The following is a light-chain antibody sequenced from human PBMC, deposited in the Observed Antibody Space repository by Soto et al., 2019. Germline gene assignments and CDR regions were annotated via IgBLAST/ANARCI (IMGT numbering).Light chain of an antibody. V-gene: IGKV1-5*03. CDR2: KAS. CDR1: QSISSW. J-gene: IGKJ1*01. CDR3: QHYNSYSEA. Sequence: DIQMHKSLSTMSASVGDRVTITRRASQSISSWLAWYQQKPGRATKLLIYKASTLKSGVPSRFSGSGSGTEFTLTISSLQPDDFATYYCQHYNSYSEAVGHGNKVAIK.